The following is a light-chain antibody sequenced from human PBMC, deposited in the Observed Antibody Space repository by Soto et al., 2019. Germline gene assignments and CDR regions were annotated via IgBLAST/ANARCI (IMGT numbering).Light chain of an antibody. V-gene: IGKV4-1*01. CDR1: QSVLYSTNNKNY. CDR2: WAS. Sequence: DFVMTQSPDSLAVSPGERATINCKSSQSVLYSTNNKNYLSWYQQKPGQPPKLLLYWASTRESGVPDRFSGSGSGTDFTLTISSLQAEDVAVYYCQQYYSLPLTFGGGTKVEI. J-gene: IGKJ4*01. CDR3: QQYYSLPLT.